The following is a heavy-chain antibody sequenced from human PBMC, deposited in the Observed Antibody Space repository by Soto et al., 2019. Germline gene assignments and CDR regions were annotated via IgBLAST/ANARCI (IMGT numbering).Heavy chain of an antibody. CDR2: IRSKAYGGTT. Sequence: EVQLVESGGGLVKPGRSLRLSCTASGFTFGDYAMSWFRQAPGKGLEWVGFIRSKAYGGTTQYAASVKGRFTISRDASKSSAYLQMNSLKTEDTAVYYCTTNYYDSRGYDNWFDPWGQGTLVTVSS. CDR3: TTNYYDSRGYDNWFDP. J-gene: IGHJ5*02. V-gene: IGHV3-49*05. D-gene: IGHD3-22*01. CDR1: GFTFGDYA.